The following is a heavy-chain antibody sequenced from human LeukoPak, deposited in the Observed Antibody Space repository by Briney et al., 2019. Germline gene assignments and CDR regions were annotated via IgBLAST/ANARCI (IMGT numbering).Heavy chain of an antibody. V-gene: IGHV3-21*01. CDR1: GFSFSSYS. CDR2: ISSSSSYI. Sequence: PGGSLRLSCAASGFSFSSYSMNWVRQAPGKGLEWVSSISSSSSYIYYAASVKGRFTISRDNAKNSLYLQMNSLRAEDTAVYYCAESSGFRNWGQGTLVIVSS. CDR3: AESSGFRN. J-gene: IGHJ4*02. D-gene: IGHD3-22*01.